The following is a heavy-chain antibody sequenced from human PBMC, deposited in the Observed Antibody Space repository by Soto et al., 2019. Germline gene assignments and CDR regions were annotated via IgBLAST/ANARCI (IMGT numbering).Heavy chain of an antibody. CDR1: GFTFSSYW. CDR3: ARSWYSSSWSGFDP. Sequence: GGSLRLSCAASGFTFSSYWMSWVRQAPGKGLEWVANIKQDGSEKYYVDSVKGRFTISRDNAKNSLYLQMNSLRAEDTAVYYCARSWYSSSWSGFDPWGQGTLVTVSS. J-gene: IGHJ5*02. CDR2: IKQDGSEK. V-gene: IGHV3-7*01. D-gene: IGHD6-13*01.